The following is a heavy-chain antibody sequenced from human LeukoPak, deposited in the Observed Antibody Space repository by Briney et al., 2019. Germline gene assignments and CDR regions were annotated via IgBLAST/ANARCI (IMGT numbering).Heavy chain of an antibody. CDR3: ARSHLYCSGGSCLNWFDP. D-gene: IGHD2-15*01. CDR2: IYYSGST. CDR1: DGSISSYY. Sequence: SETLSLTCTVSDGSISSYYWSWIRQSPGKGLEWIGYIYYSGSTNYNPSLKSRVTISVDTSKNQFSLKLSSVTAADTAVYYCARSHLYCSGGSCLNWFDPWGQGTLVTVSS. J-gene: IGHJ5*02. V-gene: IGHV4-59*12.